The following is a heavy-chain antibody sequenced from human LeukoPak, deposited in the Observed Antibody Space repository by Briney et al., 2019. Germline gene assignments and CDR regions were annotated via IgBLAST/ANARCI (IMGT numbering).Heavy chain of an antibody. CDR3: ARDRTRGGMDV. D-gene: IGHD2-2*01. J-gene: IGHJ6*02. V-gene: IGHV3-21*01. Sequence: GGSLRLSCAASGFTFSSYSMNWVRRAPGKGLEWVSSISSSSSYIYYADSVKGRFTISRDNAKNSLYLQMNSLRAEDTAVYYCARDRTRGGMDVWGQGTTVTVSS. CDR2: ISSSSSYI. CDR1: GFTFSSYS.